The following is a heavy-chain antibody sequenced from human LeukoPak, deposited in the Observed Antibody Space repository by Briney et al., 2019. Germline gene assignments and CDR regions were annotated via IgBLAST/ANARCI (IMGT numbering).Heavy chain of an antibody. V-gene: IGHV1-69*04. CDR3: ARDPYCGGSSCPTPD. CDR2: IFPILGIA. J-gene: IGHJ4*02. D-gene: IGHD2-15*01. Sequence: VASVTVSCTASGGTFSSYAISWVRQAPGQGLEWMGRIFPILGIANYAQNFQGRVTITADKSKSTAYMELSIRRSEDTAVYYCARDPYCGGSSCPTPDWGQGTLVTASS. CDR1: GGTFSSYA.